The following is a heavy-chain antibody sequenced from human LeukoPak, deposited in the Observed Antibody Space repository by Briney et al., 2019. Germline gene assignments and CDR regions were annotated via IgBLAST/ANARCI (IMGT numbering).Heavy chain of an antibody. D-gene: IGHD3-10*01. V-gene: IGHV1-2*02. Sequence: ASVKVSCKASGYTFIGYYMHWVRQAPGQGLEWMGWINPNSGGTNYAQKFQGRVTMTRDRSISTAYMELSRLRSDDTAVYYCAKDHTIRRFDYWAQGTLVTVSS. CDR1: GYTFIGYY. CDR3: AKDHTIRRFDY. CDR2: INPNSGGT. J-gene: IGHJ4*02.